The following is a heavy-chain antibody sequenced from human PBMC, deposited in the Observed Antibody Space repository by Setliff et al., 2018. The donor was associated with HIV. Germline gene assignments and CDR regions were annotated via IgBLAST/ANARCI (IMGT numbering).Heavy chain of an antibody. J-gene: IGHJ4*02. D-gene: IGHD3-16*01. CDR3: AKDESDRLGVLSDPP. Sequence: KASETLSLTCAVSGGSISSSNWWSWVRPPPGKGLEWIGEIYHSGSTNYNPSLKSRVTISVDKSRNQFSLNLTTVTAADTAVYYRAKDESDRLGVLSDPPWGQGTLVTVSS. CDR2: IYHSGST. CDR1: GGSISSSNW. V-gene: IGHV4-4*02.